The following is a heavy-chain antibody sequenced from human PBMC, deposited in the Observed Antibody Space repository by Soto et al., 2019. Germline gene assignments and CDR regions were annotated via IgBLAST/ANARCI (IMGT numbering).Heavy chain of an antibody. Sequence: EVQLVESGGGLVQPGGSLRLSCVISGSTIGSHWMTWVRQAPGKGLEWVASINQDGFGKHYLDSVKGRFTISRDSAKSSLYLQMDSLRAEDTAVYYCAKDHGSGSYPYWGQGTLVTVSS. V-gene: IGHV3-7*05. CDR3: AKDHGSGSYPY. CDR2: INQDGFGK. D-gene: IGHD1-26*01. CDR1: GSTIGSHW. J-gene: IGHJ4*02.